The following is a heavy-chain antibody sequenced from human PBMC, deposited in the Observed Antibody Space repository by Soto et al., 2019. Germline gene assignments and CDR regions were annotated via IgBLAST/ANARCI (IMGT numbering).Heavy chain of an antibody. Sequence: SETLSLTCTVSGGSISSGCYYWSWIRQHPGKGLEWIGYIYYSGSTYYNPSLKSRVTISVDTSKNQFSLKLSSVTAADTAVYYCARARSSTSCYPFDYWGQGTLVTVSS. CDR1: GGSISSGCYY. CDR3: ARARSSTSCYPFDY. CDR2: IYYSGST. J-gene: IGHJ4*02. V-gene: IGHV4-31*02. D-gene: IGHD2-2*01.